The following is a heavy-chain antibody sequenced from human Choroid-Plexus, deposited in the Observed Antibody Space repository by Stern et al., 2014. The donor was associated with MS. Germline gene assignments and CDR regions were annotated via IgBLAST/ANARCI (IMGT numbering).Heavy chain of an antibody. V-gene: IGHV3-30*18. D-gene: IGHD2-15*01. CDR2: ISYDGSDK. CDR3: AKDRQWSTYFFDY. Sequence: VQLVESGGGVAQPGRPLILSCAASGFTFSNFGMHWVRQAPGKGLEWVALISYDGSDKYYADSVKGRFTIFRDNSKNTLYMHMNSLRAEDAAVYYCAKDRQWSTYFFDYWGQGSLGTVSS. J-gene: IGHJ4*02. CDR1: GFTFSNFG.